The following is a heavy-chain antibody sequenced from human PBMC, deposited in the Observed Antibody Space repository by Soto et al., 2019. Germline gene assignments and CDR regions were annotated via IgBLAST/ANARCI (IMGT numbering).Heavy chain of an antibody. CDR1: GGSISSGGYY. D-gene: IGHD3-10*01. CDR2: IYYSGST. Sequence: SETLSLTXTVSGGSISSGGYYWSWIRQHSGKGLEWIGYIYYSGSTYYNPSLKSRVTISVDTSKNQFSLKLSSVTAADTAVYYCARAASSTGIARPRHKNYFDYWGQGTLVTVSS. CDR3: ARAASSTGIARPRHKNYFDY. J-gene: IGHJ4*02. V-gene: IGHV4-31*02.